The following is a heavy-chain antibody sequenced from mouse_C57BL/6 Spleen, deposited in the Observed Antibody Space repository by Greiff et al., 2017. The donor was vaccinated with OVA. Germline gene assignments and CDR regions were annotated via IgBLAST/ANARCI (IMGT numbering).Heavy chain of an antibody. CDR1: GYTFTSYG. J-gene: IGHJ4*01. Sequence: QVQLKESGAELARPGASVKLSCKASGYTFTSYGISWVKQRTGQGLEWIGEIYPRSGNTYYNEKFKGKATLTADKSSSTAYMELRSLTSEDSAVYFCARYDYDSSYAMDYWGQGTSVTVSS. CDR3: ARYDYDSSYAMDY. D-gene: IGHD2-4*01. CDR2: IYPRSGNT. V-gene: IGHV1-81*01.